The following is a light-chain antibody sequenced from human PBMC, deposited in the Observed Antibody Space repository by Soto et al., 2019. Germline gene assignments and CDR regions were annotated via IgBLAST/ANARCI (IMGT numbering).Light chain of an antibody. Sequence: EIVLTQSPGTLSLSPGERATLSCRASQSVINNYLAWYQQKPGQAPRXLIYGASNRATGIPDRFSGSGSGTDFTLTISRLEPEDFAVYYCQQYGSPGTFGQGTKVDIK. CDR1: QSVINNY. CDR3: QQYGSPGT. V-gene: IGKV3-20*01. CDR2: GAS. J-gene: IGKJ1*01.